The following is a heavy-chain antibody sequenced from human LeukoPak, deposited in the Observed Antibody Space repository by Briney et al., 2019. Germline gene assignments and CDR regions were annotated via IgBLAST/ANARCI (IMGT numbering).Heavy chain of an antibody. CDR3: ATYSSGWYLVY. CDR2: ISSSSSAI. Sequence: GGSLRLYCAASGFTFSTYSMNWVRQAPGKGLEWVSFISSSSSAIYYADSVKGRFTISRDDAKNSLYLQMNSLRDGDTAVYYCATYSSGWYLVYWGQGTLVTVSS. D-gene: IGHD6-19*01. J-gene: IGHJ4*02. V-gene: IGHV3-48*02. CDR1: GFTFSTYS.